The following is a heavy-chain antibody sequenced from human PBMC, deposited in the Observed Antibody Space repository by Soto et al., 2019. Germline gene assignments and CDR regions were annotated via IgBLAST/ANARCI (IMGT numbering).Heavy chain of an antibody. V-gene: IGHV3-30*04. D-gene: IGHD3-9*01. J-gene: IGHJ3*01. CDR2: ISFDAKDI. Sequence: QAQLVESGGGVVQPGKSLRLSCAASGFTFSSHALHWVRQAPGKGLEWVAVISFDAKDIYYADSVRGRFSISRDNSKNTMFLQMDSLRPEDTATYYCARDGLNFDLITGYNVLDLWGQGTVVTISS. CDR1: GFTFSSHA. CDR3: ARDGLNFDLITGYNVLDL.